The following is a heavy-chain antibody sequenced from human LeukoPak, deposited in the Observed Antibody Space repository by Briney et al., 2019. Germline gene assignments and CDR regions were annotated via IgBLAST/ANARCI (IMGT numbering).Heavy chain of an antibody. CDR1: GGSINSYF. J-gene: IGHJ6*03. Sequence: SETLSLTCTVSGGSINSYFWTWIRQPAGKGLEWIGRIYSNGITNYNPSLKSRVTMSIDTSKKEFSLKLSSVTAADTAIYYCASSSNFYYYYMDVWGKGTTVTVSS. CDR3: ASSSNFYYYYMDV. V-gene: IGHV4-4*07. CDR2: IYSNGIT.